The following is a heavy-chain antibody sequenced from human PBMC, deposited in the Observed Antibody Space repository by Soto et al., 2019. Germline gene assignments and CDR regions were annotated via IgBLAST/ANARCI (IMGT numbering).Heavy chain of an antibody. CDR2: ISYDGSNK. Sequence: QVQLVESGGGVVQPGRSLRLSCAASGLSFSSYAMHWVRQAPGKGLEWVAVISYDGSNKHYADSVKGRFTISRDNSKDTLYLQMNSLRAEDTAMYYCARDLERLFSYWGQGTLVTVSS. V-gene: IGHV3-30-3*01. J-gene: IGHJ4*02. CDR1: GLSFSSYA. CDR3: ARDLERLFSY. D-gene: IGHD1-1*01.